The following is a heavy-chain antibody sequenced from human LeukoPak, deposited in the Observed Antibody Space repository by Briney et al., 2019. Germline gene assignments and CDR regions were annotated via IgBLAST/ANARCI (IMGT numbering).Heavy chain of an antibody. CDR3: ARDQVTAEYWYFDL. D-gene: IGHD2-21*02. CDR2: INQDGSEK. CDR1: GFTFSSYW. J-gene: IGHJ2*01. V-gene: IGHV3-7*05. Sequence: GGSLRLSCAASGFTFSSYWMSWVRQAPGKGLEWVANINQDGSEKYYVDSVKGRLTISRDNAKNSLYLQMNSLRAEDTAVYYCARDQVTAEYWYFDLWGRGTLVTVSS.